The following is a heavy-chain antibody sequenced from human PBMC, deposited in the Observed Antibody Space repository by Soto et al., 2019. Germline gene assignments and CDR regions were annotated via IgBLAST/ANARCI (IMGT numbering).Heavy chain of an antibody. J-gene: IGHJ4*02. CDR2: MNPNSGNT. CDR3: ARTPGRQLAPTDY. CDR1: GYTFTSYD. V-gene: IGHV1-8*01. D-gene: IGHD6-6*01. Sequence: ASVKVSCKASGYTFTSYDINWVRQATGQGLEWMGWMNPNSGNTGYAQKFQGRVTMTRNTSISTAYMELSSLRSEDAAVYYCARTPGRQLAPTDYWGQGTLVTVSS.